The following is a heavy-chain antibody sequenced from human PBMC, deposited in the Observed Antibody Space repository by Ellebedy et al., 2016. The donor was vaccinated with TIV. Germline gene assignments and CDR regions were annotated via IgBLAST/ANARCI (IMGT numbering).Heavy chain of an antibody. V-gene: IGHV2-5*02. D-gene: IGHD3-10*01. CDR1: GFSLRTGGVA. CDR2: IYCDDDE. CDR3: AHRGFHVGSTKHSSRAFDY. Sequence: SGPTLVKPTQTLTLTCTFSGFSLRTGGVAVGWIRQPPGKALEWLALIYCDDDERYSPSLQSRLTITKDTAKNQVVLTMTNMDPVDTAAYYCAHRGFHVGSTKHSSRAFDYWGQGTLVTVSS. J-gene: IGHJ4*02.